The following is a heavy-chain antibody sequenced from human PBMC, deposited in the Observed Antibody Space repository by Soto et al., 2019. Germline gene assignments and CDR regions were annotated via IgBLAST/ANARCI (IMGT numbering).Heavy chain of an antibody. V-gene: IGHV4-34*01. CDR2: INQNGSA. J-gene: IGHJ2*01. Sequence: QVQLQQWGAGLLKPSDTLSLTCAVYGGSFSYYYWTLVLQPPGKGLEWIGEINQNGSASYNPSIKRRLTMSLDTYNNQFSLRLSSVTDADTAVYYCASQGYCRDLRCYRSTGFWSFDLWGRGTLVTVSS. D-gene: IGHD2-15*01. CDR1: GGSFSYYY. CDR3: ASQGYCRDLRCYRSTGFWSFDL.